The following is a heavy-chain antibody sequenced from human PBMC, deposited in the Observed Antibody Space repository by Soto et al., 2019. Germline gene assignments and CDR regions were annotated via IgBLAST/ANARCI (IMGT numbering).Heavy chain of an antibody. J-gene: IGHJ6*02. Sequence: QVQLVQSGAEVKKPGSSVKVSCKAPGGTFSTYAISWVRQAPGQGLEWMGGVIPIFGTPKYAQKFQGRVTITADESTSTGYMELRSLRSEDTAVYHCARSQGGSSSLDIYYYCYYGMVVWGQGTTVTVSS. V-gene: IGHV1-69*01. CDR2: VIPIFGTP. D-gene: IGHD2-15*01. CDR3: ARSQGGSSSLDIYYYCYYGMVV. CDR1: GGTFSTYA.